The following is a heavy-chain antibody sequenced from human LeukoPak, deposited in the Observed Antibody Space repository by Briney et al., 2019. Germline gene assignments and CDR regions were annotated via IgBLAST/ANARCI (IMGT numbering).Heavy chain of an antibody. D-gene: IGHD3-22*01. Sequence: SGTLSLTCAVSGGSISSSNWWSWVRQPPGKGLEWIGEIYHSGSTNSNPSLKSRVTISVDKSKNQFSLKLSSVTAADTAVYYCVCSGNSNGYYYVFDYWGQGILVTVSS. CDR1: GGSISSSNW. V-gene: IGHV4-4*02. CDR2: IYHSGST. J-gene: IGHJ4*02. CDR3: VCSGNSNGYYYVFDY.